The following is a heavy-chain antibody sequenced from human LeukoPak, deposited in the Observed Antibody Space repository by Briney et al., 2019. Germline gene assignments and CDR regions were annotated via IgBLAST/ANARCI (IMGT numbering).Heavy chain of an antibody. CDR3: AKGRGFRVWDPWDN. CDR2: LRYDGSDQ. D-gene: IGHD3-16*01. CDR1: GFNFRGYA. V-gene: IGHV3-30*02. Sequence: GGSLRLSCAASGFNFRGYAMHWVRQAPGRGLEWVAFLRYDGSDQKYADSVKGRFTISRDNSKNTLFLEMNSLRVEDTAVYYCAKGRGFRVWDPWDNWGQGTLITVSS. J-gene: IGHJ4*02.